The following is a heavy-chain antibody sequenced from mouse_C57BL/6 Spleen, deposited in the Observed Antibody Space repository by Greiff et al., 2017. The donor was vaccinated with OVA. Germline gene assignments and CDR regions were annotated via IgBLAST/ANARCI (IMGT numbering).Heavy chain of an antibody. CDR3: ASGYYGSSSSFDY. V-gene: IGHV5-16*01. CDR1: GFTFSDYY. Sequence: DVKLEESEGGLVQPGSSMKLSCTASGFTFSDYYMAWVRQVPEKGLEWVANINYDGSSTYYLDSLKSRFIITRDNAKNILYLQMSSLKSEDTATYYCASGYYGSSSSFDYWGQGTTLTVSS. D-gene: IGHD1-1*01. CDR2: INYDGSST. J-gene: IGHJ2*01.